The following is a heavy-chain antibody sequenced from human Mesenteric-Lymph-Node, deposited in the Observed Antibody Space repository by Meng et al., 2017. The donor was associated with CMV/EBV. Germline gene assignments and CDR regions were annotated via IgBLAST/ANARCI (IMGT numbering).Heavy chain of an antibody. V-gene: IGHV3-21*01. J-gene: IGHJ4*02. D-gene: IGHD6-13*01. Sequence: GFTFSSFSMAWVRQAPGKGLDWVSSLDGSGYNTYYADSVKDRFTISRDDAKSSLFLQMNSLRAEDTALYYCARGPFSSSRWAGFDYWGQGTLVTVSS. CDR1: GFTFSSFS. CDR2: LDGSGYNT. CDR3: ARGPFSSSRWAGFDY.